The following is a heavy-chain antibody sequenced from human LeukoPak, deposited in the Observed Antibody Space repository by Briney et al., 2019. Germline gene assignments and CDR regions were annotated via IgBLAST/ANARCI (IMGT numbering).Heavy chain of an antibody. D-gene: IGHD1-14*01. CDR2: IYHSGSA. CDR3: ASVPEPYYFDY. Sequence: SETLSLTCTVSGYSISSTYYWGWIRQPPGKGLEWIGSIYHSGSAYYNPSLESRVTISVDRSKDQFSLTLTSVTAADTAVYYCASVPEPYYFDYWGQGTLVTVS. J-gene: IGHJ4*02. CDR1: GYSISSTYY. V-gene: IGHV4-38-2*02.